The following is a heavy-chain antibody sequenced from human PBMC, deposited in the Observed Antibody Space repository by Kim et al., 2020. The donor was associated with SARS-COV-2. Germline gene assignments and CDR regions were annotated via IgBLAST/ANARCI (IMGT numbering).Heavy chain of an antibody. D-gene: IGHD2-2*01. CDR1: GFTFSSYG. CDR2: IWYDGSNK. Sequence: GGSLRLSCAASGFTFSSYGMHWVRQAPGKGLEWVAVIWYDGSNKYYADSVKGRFTISRDNSKNTLYLQMNSLRAEDTAVYYCARDADCLGYCSSTDWFDPWGQGTLVTVSS. CDR3: ARDADCLGYCSSTDWFDP. V-gene: IGHV3-33*01. J-gene: IGHJ5*02.